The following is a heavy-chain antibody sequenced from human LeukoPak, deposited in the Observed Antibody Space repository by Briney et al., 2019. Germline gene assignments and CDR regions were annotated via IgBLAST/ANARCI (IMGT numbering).Heavy chain of an antibody. D-gene: IGHD3-16*01. CDR2: ISGSGGST. J-gene: IGHJ4*02. Sequence: PGGSLRLSCAASGFTFSSYAMSWVRQAPVKGLEWVSAISGSGGSTYYADSVKGRFTISRDNSKNTLYLQMNILRAEDTAVYYCAKVLGFGGVRSYFGYWGQGALVTVSS. V-gene: IGHV3-23*01. CDR3: AKVLGFGGVRSYFGY. CDR1: GFTFSSYA.